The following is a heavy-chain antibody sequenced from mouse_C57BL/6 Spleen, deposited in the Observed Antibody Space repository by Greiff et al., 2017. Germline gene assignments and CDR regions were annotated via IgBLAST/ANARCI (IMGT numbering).Heavy chain of an antibody. J-gene: IGHJ3*01. V-gene: IGHV5-9-1*02. CDR1: GFTFSSYA. CDR3: TRDRTYYDYDWFAY. D-gene: IGHD2-4*01. CDR2: ISSGGDYI. Sequence: EVKLQESGEGLVKPGGSLKLSCAASGFTFSSYAMSWVRQTPEKRLEWVAYISSGGDYIYYADTVKGRFTISRDNARNTLYLQMSSLKSEDTAMYYCTRDRTYYDYDWFAYWGQGTLVTVSA.